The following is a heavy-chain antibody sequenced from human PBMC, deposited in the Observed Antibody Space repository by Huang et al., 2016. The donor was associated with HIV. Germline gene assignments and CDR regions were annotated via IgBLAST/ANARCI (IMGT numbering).Heavy chain of an antibody. CDR2: INHRGSA. D-gene: IGHD2-21*02. CDR3: ARGLRFCRGGDCFPARFQH. Sequence: QVRLEQWGAGLLKPSETLSLTFAGYGGSFIGYQWICIRQSTGKGLEWSGEINHRGSATYHPSIKTLVTITGGVVNNQFDMIITSLYVADTAVYFGARGLRFCRGGDCFPARFQHWGQG. V-gene: IGHV4-34*02. J-gene: IGHJ1*01. CDR1: GGSFIGYQ.